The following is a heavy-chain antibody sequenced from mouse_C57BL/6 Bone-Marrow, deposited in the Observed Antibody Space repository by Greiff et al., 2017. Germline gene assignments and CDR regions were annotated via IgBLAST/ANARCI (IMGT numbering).Heavy chain of an antibody. CDR3: ARTPYDYDASYFDY. Sequence: VMLVESGPGLVAPSQSLSITCTVSGFSLTSYAISWVRQPPGKGLEWLGVIWTGGGTNYNSALKSRLSISTDNSKSQVFLKMNSLQTDDTARYYCARTPYDYDASYFDYWGQGTTLTVSS. V-gene: IGHV2-9-1*01. CDR2: IWTGGGT. CDR1: GFSLTSYA. J-gene: IGHJ2*01. D-gene: IGHD2-4*01.